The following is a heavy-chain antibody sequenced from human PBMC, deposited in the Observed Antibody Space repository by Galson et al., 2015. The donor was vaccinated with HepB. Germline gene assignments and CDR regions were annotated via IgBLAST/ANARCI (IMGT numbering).Heavy chain of an antibody. CDR1: GFSLSTSGMC. J-gene: IGHJ4*02. V-gene: IGHV2-70*11. CDR2: IDWDDDK. CDR3: ARTLIVGATKIDY. Sequence: PALVKPTQTLTLTCTFSGFSLSTSGMCVSWTRQPPGKALEWLARIDWDDDKSYRTSLKTKLTISQETSNNQVVLTMTNMDPVDTATYYCARTLIVGATKIDYWGQGTLVTVSS. D-gene: IGHD1-26*01.